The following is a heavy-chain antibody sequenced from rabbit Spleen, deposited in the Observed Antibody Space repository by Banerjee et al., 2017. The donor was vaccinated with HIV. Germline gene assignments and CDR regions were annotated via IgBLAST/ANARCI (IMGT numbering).Heavy chain of an antibody. CDR2: IDARDGDT. Sequence: QEQLEESGGGLVQPGGSLTLSCTASGFSFSTKAVMCWVRQAPGKGLEWIACIDARDGDTVYASWVKGRFTISRTSSTTVTLQMTSLTAADTATYCGARASSSDGYAFGLWGQGTLVTVS. CDR3: ARASSSDGYAFGL. CDR1: GFSFSTKAV. D-gene: IGHD6-1*01. V-gene: IGHV1S45*01. J-gene: IGHJ4*01.